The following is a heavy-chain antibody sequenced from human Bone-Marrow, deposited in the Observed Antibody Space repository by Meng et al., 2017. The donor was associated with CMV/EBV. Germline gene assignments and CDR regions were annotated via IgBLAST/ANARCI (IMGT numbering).Heavy chain of an antibody. J-gene: IGHJ4*02. D-gene: IGHD5-24*01. CDR2: ISGNGAGT. CDR3: AKEMALERPFDY. Sequence: VQRLDEGGGWATAGGSPALSCAASGFHFSNYALSWVRHAPGKGLEWVSAISGNGAGTYYSDSVKGRFIISRDTSKNTMYLQMNSLRAEDTAIYYCAKEMALERPFDYWGQGTLVTVSS. V-gene: IGHV3-23*01. CDR1: GFHFSNYA.